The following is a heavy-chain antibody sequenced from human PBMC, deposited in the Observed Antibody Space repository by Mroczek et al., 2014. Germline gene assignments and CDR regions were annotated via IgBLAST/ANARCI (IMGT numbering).Heavy chain of an antibody. CDR2: MNPNSGNT. V-gene: IGHV1-8*01. CDR1: GYTFTSYD. J-gene: IGHJ6*02. D-gene: IGHD6-13*01. Sequence: VQLLESGAEVKKPGASVKVSCKASGYTFTSYDINWVRQATGQGLEWMGWMNPNSGNTGYAQKFQGRVTMTRNTSISTAYMELSSLRSEDTAVYYCARAPYSSSWYLPYYYYGMDVWGQGTHGHPSP. CDR3: ARAPYSSSWYLPYYYYGMDV.